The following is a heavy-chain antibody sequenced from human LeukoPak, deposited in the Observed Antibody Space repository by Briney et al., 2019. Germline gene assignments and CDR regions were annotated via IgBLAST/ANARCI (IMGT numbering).Heavy chain of an antibody. V-gene: IGHV1-2*02. CDR1: GYTFTGYY. D-gene: IGHD3-22*01. CDR3: ARVQPWLFYYDY. CDR2: INPNSGGT. J-gene: IGHJ4*02. Sequence: ASVKVSCKASGYTFTGYYMHWVRQAPGQGLEWMGWINPNSGGTNYAQKFQGRVTMTRDTSISTAYMELSRLRSDDTAVYYCARVQPWLFYYDYWGQGTLVTVSS.